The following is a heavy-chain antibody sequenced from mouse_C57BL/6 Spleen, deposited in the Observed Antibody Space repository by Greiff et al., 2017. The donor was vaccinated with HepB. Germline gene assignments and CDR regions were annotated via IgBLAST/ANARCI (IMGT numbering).Heavy chain of an antibody. V-gene: IGHV1-50*01. Sequence: QVQLQQPGAELVKPGASVKLSCKASGYTFTSYWMQWVKQRPGQGLEWIGEIDPSDSYTNYNQKFKGKATLTVDTSSSTAYMQLSSLTSEDSAVYYCAYISGYVPWFAYWGQGTLVTVSA. J-gene: IGHJ3*01. CDR1: GYTFTSYW. CDR3: AYISGYVPWFAY. CDR2: IDPSDSYT. D-gene: IGHD3-2*02.